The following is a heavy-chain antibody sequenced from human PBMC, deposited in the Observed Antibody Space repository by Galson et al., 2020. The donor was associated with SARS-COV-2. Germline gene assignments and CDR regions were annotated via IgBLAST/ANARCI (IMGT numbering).Heavy chain of an antibody. Sequence: ETSETLSLTCTVSGGSISNYYWSWIRQPPGKGLEWIGYIYYTGFTDYNPSLKSRITISIDTSKNQFSLRLTSVTAADTAVYYCARGGNSGYYRTGWFDPWGQGTLVTVSS. CDR1: GGSISNYY. V-gene: IGHV4-59*01. J-gene: IGHJ5*02. CDR2: IYYTGFT. CDR3: ARGGNSGYYRTGWFDP. D-gene: IGHD3-22*01.